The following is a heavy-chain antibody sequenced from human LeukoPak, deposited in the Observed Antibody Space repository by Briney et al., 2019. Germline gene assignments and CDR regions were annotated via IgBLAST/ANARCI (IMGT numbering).Heavy chain of an antibody. V-gene: IGHV4-34*01. CDR1: GGSFSGYY. CDR3: AGRRDMHPRRKYYFDY. J-gene: IGHJ4*02. Sequence: PSETLSLTCAVYGGSFSGYYWSWIRQPPGKGLEWIGEINHSGSTNYNPSLKSRVTISVDTSKNQFSLKLSSVTAADTAVYYCAGRRDMHPRRKYYFDYWGQGTLVTVSS. CDR2: INHSGST.